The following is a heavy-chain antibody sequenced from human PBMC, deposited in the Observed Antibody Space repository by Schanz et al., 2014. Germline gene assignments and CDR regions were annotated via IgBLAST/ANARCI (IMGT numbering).Heavy chain of an antibody. J-gene: IGHJ4*02. D-gene: IGHD1-26*01. CDR3: ARVTTSPYSGSYYFDY. CDR2: IWYDGNNK. V-gene: IGHV3-33*01. CDR1: GFTFSSYG. Sequence: QVQLVESGGDVVQPGRSLRLSCAASGFTFSSYGMHWVRQAPGKGLEWVAVIWYDGNNKYYADSVKGRFTISRDNSKNILYLQMNSLRAEDMAVYFCARVTTSPYSGSYYFDYWGQGTLVTVSS.